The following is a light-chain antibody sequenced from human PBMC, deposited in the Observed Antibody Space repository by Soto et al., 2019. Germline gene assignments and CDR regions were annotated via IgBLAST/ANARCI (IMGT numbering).Light chain of an antibody. Sequence: QSTLTQPASVSGSPGQSITISCTGTRSDIGAYNVVSWYQQHPGNAPKLILYDVNIRPSGVSYRFSGSKSGNTSSLTISGLQAEDEDDYYCTSWTTSTTMIFGGGTKLTVL. V-gene: IGLV2-14*03. CDR3: TSWTTSTTMI. J-gene: IGLJ2*01. CDR1: RSDIGAYNV. CDR2: DVN.